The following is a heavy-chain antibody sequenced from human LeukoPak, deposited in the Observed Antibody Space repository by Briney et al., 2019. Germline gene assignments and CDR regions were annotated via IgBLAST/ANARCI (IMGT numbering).Heavy chain of an antibody. CDR1: GFTFSSYA. CDR3: ARGPRTYYYGSGSYGY. Sequence: GGSLRLSCAASGFTFSSYAMSWVRQAPGEGLEWVSAISGSGGSTYYADSVKGRFTISRDNSKNTLYLQMNSLRAEDTAVYYCARGPRTYYYGSGSYGYWGQGTLVTVSS. V-gene: IGHV3-23*01. D-gene: IGHD3-10*01. J-gene: IGHJ4*02. CDR2: ISGSGGST.